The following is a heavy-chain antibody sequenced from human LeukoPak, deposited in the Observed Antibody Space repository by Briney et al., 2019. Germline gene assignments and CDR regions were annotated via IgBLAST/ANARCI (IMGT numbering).Heavy chain of an antibody. CDR1: GGSVSSGSYY. Sequence: KPSDTLSLTCTVSGGSVSSGSYYWRWIRQPPGKGLEWIGYIYYSGSTNYNPSLKSRVTISVDTSKNQFSLKLSSVTAADTAVYYCARLVTYCSGGSCYEYFDYWGQGTLVTVSS. D-gene: IGHD2-15*01. CDR2: IYYSGST. J-gene: IGHJ4*02. V-gene: IGHV4-61*01. CDR3: ARLVTYCSGGSCYEYFDY.